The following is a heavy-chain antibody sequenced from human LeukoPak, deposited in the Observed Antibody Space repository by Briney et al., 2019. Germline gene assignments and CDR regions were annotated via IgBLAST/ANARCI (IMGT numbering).Heavy chain of an antibody. CDR3: ARTVRHYDASGYFDF. J-gene: IGHJ4*01. V-gene: IGHV4-4*09. Sequence: KPSETLSLTCTVSGGSINSYYWSWIRQSPGKGREWMGYISSSGRTNYHPSLKSRVTISVDTSNNQLSLSLTSVTAADTAVYFCARTVRHYDASGYFDFWGHGTLVTVSS. CDR2: ISSSGRT. CDR1: GGSINSYY. D-gene: IGHD3-22*01.